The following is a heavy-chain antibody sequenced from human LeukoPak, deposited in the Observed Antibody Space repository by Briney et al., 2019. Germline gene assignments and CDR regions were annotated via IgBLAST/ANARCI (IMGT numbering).Heavy chain of an antibody. CDR1: GGSFIGYY. D-gene: IGHD2-15*01. Sequence: SETLSLTCAVYGGSFIGYYWSWIRQPPGKGLEWIGEINHSGSTNYNPSLKSRVTISVDTSKNQFSLKLSSVTAADTAVSYCARGYCSGGSCHFDYWGQGTLVTVSS. CDR2: INHSGST. CDR3: ARGYCSGGSCHFDY. V-gene: IGHV4-34*01. J-gene: IGHJ4*02.